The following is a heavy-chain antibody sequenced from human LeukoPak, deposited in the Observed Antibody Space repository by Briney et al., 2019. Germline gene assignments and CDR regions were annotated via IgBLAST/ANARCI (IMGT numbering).Heavy chain of an antibody. CDR2: IYHSGST. J-gene: IGHJ5*02. V-gene: IGHV4-4*02. CDR1: GGSISSSNW. D-gene: IGHD3-10*01. Sequence: LETLSLTCTVSGGSISSSNWWSWVRQPPGKGLEWIGEIYHSGSTNYNPSLKSRVTISVDKSKNQFSLKLSSVTAADTAVYYCARTVRGVINWFDPWGQGTLVTVSS. CDR3: ARTVRGVINWFDP.